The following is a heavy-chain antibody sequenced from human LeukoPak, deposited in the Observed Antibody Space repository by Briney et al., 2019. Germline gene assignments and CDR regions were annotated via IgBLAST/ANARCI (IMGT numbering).Heavy chain of an antibody. CDR1: GYSISSGYY. J-gene: IGHJ1*01. CDR2: IYQSGST. Sequence: SETLSLTCTVSGYSISSGYYWGWIRQPPGKGLEWIGSIYQSGSTYYNPSLKSRVTISVDTSKNQFSLKLSSVTAADTAVYYCARVGGYCSGGSCYSLYFQHWGQGTLVTVSS. D-gene: IGHD2-15*01. CDR3: ARVGGYCSGGSCYSLYFQH. V-gene: IGHV4-38-2*02.